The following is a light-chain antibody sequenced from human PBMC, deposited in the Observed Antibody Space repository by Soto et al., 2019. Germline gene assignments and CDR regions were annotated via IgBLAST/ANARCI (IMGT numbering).Light chain of an antibody. V-gene: IGKV3-20*01. CDR3: QQYGSSPPLT. CDR2: GAS. CDR1: QSVADN. J-gene: IGKJ4*01. Sequence: EVVMTQSPATLSVSPGERVTLSCRSSQSVADNLAWFQQKPGQGPRLLIYGASTRATGIPARFSGSGSGTDFTLTISRLEPEDFVVYYCQQYGSSPPLTFGGGTKVDIK.